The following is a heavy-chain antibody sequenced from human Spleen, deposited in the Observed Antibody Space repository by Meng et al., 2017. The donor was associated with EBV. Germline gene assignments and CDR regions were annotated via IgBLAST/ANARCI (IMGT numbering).Heavy chain of an antibody. V-gene: IGHV1-69*01. CDR1: GGTFRSDA. D-gene: IGHD3-10*01. Sequence: VLSGAEVKKPGSWVKVSCKTSGGTFRSDAVSWVRQAPGQGREWMGGLIPKSDAPYYAQKFQDRVTITADESTSTHYMDLSGLRSEDTAVYYCASESGRGFTPDYWGQGTLVTVSS. CDR3: ASESGRGFTPDY. CDR2: LIPKSDAP. J-gene: IGHJ4*02.